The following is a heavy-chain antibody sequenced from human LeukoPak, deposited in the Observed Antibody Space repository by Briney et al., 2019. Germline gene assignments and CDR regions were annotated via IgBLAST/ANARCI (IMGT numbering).Heavy chain of an antibody. J-gene: IGHJ6*04. CDR3: AELGITMIGGV. CDR2: ISSGSSII. Sequence: GGSLRLSCAASGFTFSTNSMNWVRQAPGKGLEWISYISSGSSIIYHADSVKGRFTISRDNAKNSLYLQMNSLRAEDTAVYYCAELGITMIGGVWGKGTTVTISS. D-gene: IGHD3-10*02. V-gene: IGHV3-48*04. CDR1: GFTFSTNS.